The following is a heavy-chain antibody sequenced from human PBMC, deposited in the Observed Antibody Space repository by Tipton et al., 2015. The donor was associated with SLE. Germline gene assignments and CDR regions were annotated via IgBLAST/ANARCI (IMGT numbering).Heavy chain of an antibody. CDR2: INSVGSST. D-gene: IGHD1-26*01. Sequence: SLRLSCAASGFTFSSYWMHWVRQAPGKGLVWVSRINSVGSSTSYADSVKGRFPISRDNAKNTLYLQMNSLRAEDTAVYYCAREGSGSYYYYYYYYMDVWGKGTTVTVSS. CDR1: GFTFSSYW. CDR3: AREGSGSYYYYYYYYMDV. V-gene: IGHV3-74*01. J-gene: IGHJ6*03.